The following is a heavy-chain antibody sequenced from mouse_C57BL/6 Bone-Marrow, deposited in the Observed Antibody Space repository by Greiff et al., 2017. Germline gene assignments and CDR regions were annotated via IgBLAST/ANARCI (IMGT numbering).Heavy chain of an antibody. CDR3: ARADYSVKYYYSLDY. V-gene: IGHV1-53*01. Sequence: QVQLQQPGTELVKPGASVKLSCKASGYTFTSYWMHWVKQRPGKGLEWIGNINPSNGDTNYNGKFKSKATLTVDKSSSTAYMQRSSLTSEDSAVYYCARADYSVKYYYSLDYWGQGTSVTVSS. CDR1: GYTFTSYW. J-gene: IGHJ4*01. D-gene: IGHD1-1*01. CDR2: INPSNGDT.